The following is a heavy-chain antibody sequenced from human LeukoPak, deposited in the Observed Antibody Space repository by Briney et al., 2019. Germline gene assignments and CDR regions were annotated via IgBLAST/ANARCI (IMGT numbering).Heavy chain of an antibody. CDR1: GFTFGDYY. CDR3: ARDVPLTGTTRPGGVDY. J-gene: IGHJ4*02. D-gene: IGHD1-7*01. V-gene: IGHV3-11*06. CDR2: ISSSSYT. Sequence: GGSLRLSCAASGFTFGDYYMSWIRQAPGKGLEWVSYISSSSYTNYADSVKGRFTLSRDNAKNSLYLQMNSLRAEDTAVYYCARDVPLTGTTRPGGVDYWGQGTLVTVSS.